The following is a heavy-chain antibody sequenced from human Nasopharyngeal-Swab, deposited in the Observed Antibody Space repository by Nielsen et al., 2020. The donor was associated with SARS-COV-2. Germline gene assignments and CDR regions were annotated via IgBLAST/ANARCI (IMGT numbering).Heavy chain of an antibody. J-gene: IGHJ6*03. V-gene: IGHV5-51*01. CDR2: IYPGDSDT. Sequence: GESLKISCKGSRYSFTSYWIGWVRQMPGKGLEWMGIIYPGDSDTRYSPSFQGQVTISADKSISTAYLQWSSLKASDTAMYYCARQGAVAGYYYYYMDVWGKGTTVTVSS. CDR1: RYSFTSYW. D-gene: IGHD6-19*01. CDR3: ARQGAVAGYYYYYMDV.